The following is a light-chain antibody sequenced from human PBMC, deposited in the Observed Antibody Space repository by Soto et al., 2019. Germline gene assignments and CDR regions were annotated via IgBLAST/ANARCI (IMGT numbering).Light chain of an antibody. CDR3: QQYGDWRT. Sequence: EMVMTQSPATLSVSPGERATLSCRASQSVGSNLAWYQQKPGQAPSLLIYGASTRAAGIPARFSGSGSGTEFTLTISSLQSEDFAVYYCQQYGDWRTFGQGTKVEIK. CDR1: QSVGSN. J-gene: IGKJ1*01. CDR2: GAS. V-gene: IGKV3-15*01.